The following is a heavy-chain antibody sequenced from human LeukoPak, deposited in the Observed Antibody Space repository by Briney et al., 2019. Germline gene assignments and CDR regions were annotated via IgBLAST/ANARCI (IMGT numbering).Heavy chain of an antibody. CDR3: ARESYYDSSGSNWFDP. CDR1: GGSFSGYY. J-gene: IGHJ5*02. CDR2: INHSGST. Sequence: SETPSLTCAVYGGSFSGYYWSWIRQPPGKGLEWIGEINHSGSTNYNPSLKSRVTISVDTSKNQFSLKLSSVTAADTAVYYCARESYYDSSGSNWFDPWGQGTLVTVSS. V-gene: IGHV4-34*01. D-gene: IGHD3-22*01.